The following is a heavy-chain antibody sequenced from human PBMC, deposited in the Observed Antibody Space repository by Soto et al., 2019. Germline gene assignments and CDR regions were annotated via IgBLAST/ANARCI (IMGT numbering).Heavy chain of an antibody. CDR2: ISAYNGNT. Sequence: ASVKVSCKASGYTFTSYGISWVRQAPGQGLEWMGWISAYNGNTNYAQKLQGRVTMTTDTSTSTAYMEMRSLRSDDTAVYYCARDLKVGATDNDFDIWGQGTMVTVS. V-gene: IGHV1-18*04. D-gene: IGHD1-26*01. J-gene: IGHJ3*02. CDR1: GYTFTSYG. CDR3: ARDLKVGATDNDFDI.